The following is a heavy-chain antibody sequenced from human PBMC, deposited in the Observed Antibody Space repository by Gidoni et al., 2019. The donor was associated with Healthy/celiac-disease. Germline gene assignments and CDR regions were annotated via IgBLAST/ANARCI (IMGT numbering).Heavy chain of an antibody. CDR3: AKDRDMVRGSPLDY. J-gene: IGHJ4*02. CDR1: GFTFSSYG. CDR2: ISYDGSNK. D-gene: IGHD3-10*01. V-gene: IGHV3-30*18. Sequence: QVQLVESGGGVVQPGRSLRLSCAASGFTFSSYGMHWVRQAPGKGLEWVAVISYDGSNKYYADSVKGRFTISRDNSKNTLYLQMISLRAEDTAVYYCAKDRDMVRGSPLDYWGQGTLVTVSS.